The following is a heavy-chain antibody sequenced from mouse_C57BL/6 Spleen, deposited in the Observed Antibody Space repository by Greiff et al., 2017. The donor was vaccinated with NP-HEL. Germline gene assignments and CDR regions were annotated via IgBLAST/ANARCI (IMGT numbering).Heavy chain of an antibody. V-gene: IGHV1-69*01. CDR1: GYTFTSYW. D-gene: IGHD2-2*01. CDR2: IDPSASYT. Sequence: QVQLQQPGAELVMPGASVKLSCKASGYTFTSYWMHWVKQRPGQGLEWIGEIDPSASYTNYNQKFKGKSTLTVDKSSSTAYMQLSSLTSEDSAVYDCARYGGYATFDDWGKGTTLTVSS. CDR3: ARYGGYATFDD. J-gene: IGHJ2*01.